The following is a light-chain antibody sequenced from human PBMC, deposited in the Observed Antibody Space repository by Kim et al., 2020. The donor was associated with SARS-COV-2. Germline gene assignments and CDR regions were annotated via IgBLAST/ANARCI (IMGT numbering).Light chain of an antibody. J-gene: IGKJ5*01. CDR1: QGIASC. CDR2: AAS. CDR3: QQYYNFPIT. Sequence: DIQMTQSPSSVSASTGDRVTITCRASQGIASCLAWYQQKPGKAPRLLVFAASAVQDGVPSRFSGSGFGTHFTLTISSLQPEDFGTYYCQQYYNFPITFGRGTRLEIK. V-gene: IGKV1-12*01.